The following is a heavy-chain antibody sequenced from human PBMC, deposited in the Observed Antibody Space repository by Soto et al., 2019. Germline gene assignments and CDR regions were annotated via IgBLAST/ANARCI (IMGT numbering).Heavy chain of an antibody. J-gene: IGHJ3*02. CDR2: ISAYNGNT. D-gene: IGHD4-4*01. CDR3: ARPVTSPDHLDI. CDR1: GYIFSDYG. V-gene: IGHV1-18*01. Sequence: QVQLVQSGAEVKKPGASVKVSCKSSGYIFSDYGITWVRQAPGQGLEWMGWISAYNGNTDYAQKFQDRLTLATDTFTSTAYMELRSLRSGDTALYYCARPVTSPDHLDIWGQGTMVTVSS.